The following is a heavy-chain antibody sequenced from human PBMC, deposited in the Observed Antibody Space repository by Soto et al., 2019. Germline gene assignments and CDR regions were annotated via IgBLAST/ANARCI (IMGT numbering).Heavy chain of an antibody. Sequence: SGGSLRLSCVASGFSLSDYAVNWVRQAPGKGLEWVSFISSDSRTIYYADSVEGRFTVSRDNARNSVSLQMDSLRDEDAAVYYCARIKLVEWFFINVDVYDMDVWGQGTPVTV. CDR3: ARIKLVEWFFINVDVYDMDV. D-gene: IGHD3-3*01. J-gene: IGHJ6*02. CDR1: GFSLSDYA. V-gene: IGHV3-48*02. CDR2: ISSDSRTI.